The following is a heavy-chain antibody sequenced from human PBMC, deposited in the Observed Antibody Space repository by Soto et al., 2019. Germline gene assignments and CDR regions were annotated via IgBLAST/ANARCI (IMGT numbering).Heavy chain of an antibody. CDR2: ISTDGRDK. D-gene: IGHD6-13*01. Sequence: QVQLVESGGGVVQPGRSLRLSCAASGFTFSSYAMHWVRQAPGKGLDWVAVISTDGRDKYHADSVKGRFTISRDNSKNTLFLQMNSLRPEDTAVYYCAKDHDLAAAGYYFDYWGQGTLVTVSS. V-gene: IGHV3-30*01. CDR3: AKDHDLAAAGYYFDY. J-gene: IGHJ4*02. CDR1: GFTFSSYA.